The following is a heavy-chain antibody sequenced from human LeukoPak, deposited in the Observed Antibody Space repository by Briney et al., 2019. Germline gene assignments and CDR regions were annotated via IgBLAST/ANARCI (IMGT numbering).Heavy chain of an antibody. CDR2: ISSSGSTI. V-gene: IGHV3-48*03. CDR3: AELGITMIGGV. D-gene: IGHD3-10*02. Sequence: PGGSLRLSCAASGFTFSSYEMNWVPQAPGKGLEGGSYISSSGSTIYYADSVKGRFTISRDNAKNSLYLQMNSLRAEDTAVYHCAELGITMIGGVWGKGTTVTISS. CDR1: GFTFSSYE. J-gene: IGHJ6*04.